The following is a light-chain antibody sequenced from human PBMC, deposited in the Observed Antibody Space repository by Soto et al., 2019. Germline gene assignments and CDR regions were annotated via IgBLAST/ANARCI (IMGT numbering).Light chain of an antibody. CDR3: KRCAGSST. Sequence: EVVLTQSPAILSLCAGERATLSCRASQSISSSYLVWYQQKPGQAPRLLIYAASRRATGIPVSFSGSGSGTDFTLTSRNPEHEAFAIYYCKRCAGSSTCGQGTKVDIK. J-gene: IGKJ1*01. CDR2: AAS. V-gene: IGKV3D-20*02. CDR1: QSISSSY.